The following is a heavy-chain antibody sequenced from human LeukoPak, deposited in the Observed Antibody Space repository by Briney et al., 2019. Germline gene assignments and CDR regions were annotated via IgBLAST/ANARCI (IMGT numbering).Heavy chain of an antibody. CDR3: ARRSIDTYYYDSSGYAIPFFADY. CDR1: VGSLSSSSYY. J-gene: IGHJ4*02. D-gene: IGHD3-22*01. Sequence: PSETLSLTRTVSVGSLSSSSYYWGWIRQPPGKGLEWIGSIYYSGSTYYNPSLKSRVTISVDTSKNQFSLKLSSVTAADTAVYYCARRSIDTYYYDSSGYAIPFFADYWGQGTLVTVSS. CDR2: IYYSGST. V-gene: IGHV4-39*01.